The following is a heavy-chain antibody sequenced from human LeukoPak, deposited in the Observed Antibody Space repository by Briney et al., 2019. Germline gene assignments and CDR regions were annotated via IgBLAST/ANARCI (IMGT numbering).Heavy chain of an antibody. V-gene: IGHV3-33*01. CDR2: IWYDGSNK. CDR3: AREKSYYGSGSSYFDY. CDR1: GFTFSSYG. D-gene: IGHD3-10*01. Sequence: GRSLRLSCAASGFTFSSYGMHWVRQAPGKGLEWVAVIWYDGSNKYYADSVKGRFTISGDNSKNTLYLQMNSLRAEDTAVYYCAREKSYYGSGSSYFDYWGQGTLVTVSS. J-gene: IGHJ4*02.